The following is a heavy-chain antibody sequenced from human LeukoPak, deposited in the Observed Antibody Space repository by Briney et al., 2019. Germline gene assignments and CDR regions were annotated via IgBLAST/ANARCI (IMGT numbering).Heavy chain of an antibody. CDR1: GGTFSSYA. CDR3: ASSDCSGGSCYSSFDY. J-gene: IGHJ4*02. Sequence: GCSVKVACKASGGTFSSYAIGWVRQAPGQGLEWMGGIIPIFGTANYAQKFQGRVTITADESTSTAYMELSSLRSEDTAVYYCASSDCSGGSCYSSFDYWGQGTLVTVSS. V-gene: IGHV1-69*01. D-gene: IGHD2-15*01. CDR2: IIPIFGTA.